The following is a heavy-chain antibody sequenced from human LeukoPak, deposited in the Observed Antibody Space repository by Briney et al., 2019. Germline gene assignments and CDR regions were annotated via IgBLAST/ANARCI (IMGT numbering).Heavy chain of an antibody. J-gene: IGHJ6*03. CDR2: IYTSGST. Sequence: SETLSLTCAVYGGSFSGYYWSWIRQPAGKGLEWLGRIYTSGSTKYNPSLKSRVTMSVDTSKNQFSLKLSSVTAADTAVYYCARDKGYCSSTSCYHAGYYYYYMDVWGKGTTVTISS. D-gene: IGHD2-2*01. CDR3: ARDKGYCSSTSCYHAGYYYYYMDV. CDR1: GGSFSGYY. V-gene: IGHV4-4*07.